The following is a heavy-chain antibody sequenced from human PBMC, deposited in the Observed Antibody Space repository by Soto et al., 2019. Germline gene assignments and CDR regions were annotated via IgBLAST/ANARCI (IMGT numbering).Heavy chain of an antibody. CDR3: ARENSYFDY. V-gene: IGHV1-18*01. CDR1: GYTFRNFG. Sequence: QIQLLQSGAEVKKPGASVKVTCKASGYTFRNFGISWVRQAPGQGLEWMGWISAYNANANYAQKFQGRLTMTADTSTSTAYMELMCLRSDDTAVYYCARENSYFDYWGQGTLVTVSS. CDR2: ISAYNANA. J-gene: IGHJ4*02.